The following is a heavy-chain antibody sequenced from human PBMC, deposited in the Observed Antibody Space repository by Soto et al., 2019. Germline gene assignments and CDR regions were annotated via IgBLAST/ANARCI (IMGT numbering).Heavy chain of an antibody. D-gene: IGHD3-9*01. J-gene: IGHJ4*02. Sequence: SETLSLTCSVSGGSISSFTYYWSWIRQPPGKGLEWIGEINHSGSTNYNPSLKSRVTISVDTSKNQFSLKLSSVTAADTAVYYCARGVKSPQLRYFDWLLYDYFDYWGQGTLVTVSS. CDR2: INHSGST. V-gene: IGHV4-39*07. CDR3: ARGVKSPQLRYFDWLLYDYFDY. CDR1: GGSISSFTYY.